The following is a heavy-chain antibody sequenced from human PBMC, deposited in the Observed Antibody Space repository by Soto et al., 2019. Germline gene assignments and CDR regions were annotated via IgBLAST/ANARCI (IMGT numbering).Heavy chain of an antibody. J-gene: IGHJ6*02. Sequence: SETLSLTCAVYGGSFSGYHWNWIRQPPGKGLEWIGEINHSGSTNYNPSLTSRVTISVETSKNQFALKLSSVTAADTAAYYCARGVLGPGDYYYGMDVWGQGTTVTVSS. D-gene: IGHD7-27*01. V-gene: IGHV4-34*01. CDR2: INHSGST. CDR3: ARGVLGPGDYYYGMDV. CDR1: GGSFSGYH.